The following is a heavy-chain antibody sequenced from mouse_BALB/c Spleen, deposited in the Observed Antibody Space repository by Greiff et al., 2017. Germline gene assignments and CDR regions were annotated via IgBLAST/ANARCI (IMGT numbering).Heavy chain of an antibody. Sequence: DVQLVESGGGLVQPGGSLKLSCAASGFTFSSYTMSWVRQTPEKRLEWVAYISNGGGSTYYPDTVKGRFTISRDNAKNTLYLQMSSLKSEDTAMYYCARPFTTAFPYYAMDYWGQGTSVTVSS. V-gene: IGHV5-12-2*01. J-gene: IGHJ4*01. CDR3: ARPFTTAFPYYAMDY. D-gene: IGHD1-2*01. CDR2: ISNGGGST. CDR1: GFTFSSYT.